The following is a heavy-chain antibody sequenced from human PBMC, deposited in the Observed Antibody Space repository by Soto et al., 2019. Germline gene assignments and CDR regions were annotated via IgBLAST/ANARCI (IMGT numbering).Heavy chain of an antibody. CDR1: GFSLSIYA. Sequence: GSLRLSCAASGFSLSIYAMHWVRQAPGKGLEWVSYISSSSSTIYYADSVKGRFTISRDNAKNSLYLQMNSLRAEDTAVYYCASQSSEWLLFASWGQGTLVTVSS. CDR3: ASQSSEWLLFAS. J-gene: IGHJ4*02. V-gene: IGHV3-48*01. CDR2: ISSSSSTI. D-gene: IGHD5-12*01.